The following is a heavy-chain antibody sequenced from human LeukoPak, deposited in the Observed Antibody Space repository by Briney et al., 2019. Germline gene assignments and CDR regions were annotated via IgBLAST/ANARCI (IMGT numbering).Heavy chain of an antibody. V-gene: IGHV3-23*01. J-gene: IGHJ3*02. D-gene: IGHD4-11*01. CDR1: GFTFSTYA. Sequence: GGSLRLSCAASGFTFSTYAMSWVRQAPGKGLGRVSGISGSGGTTFYADSVRGRFTISRDNSKNTLYLQMNSLRAEDTAVYYCAREQGLHDAFDIWGQGTMVTVSS. CDR3: AREQGLHDAFDI. CDR2: ISGSGGTT.